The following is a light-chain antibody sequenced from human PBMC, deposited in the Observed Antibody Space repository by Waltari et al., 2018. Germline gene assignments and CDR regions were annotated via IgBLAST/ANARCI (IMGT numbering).Light chain of an antibody. CDR2: KNN. V-gene: IGLV1-47*01. CDR3: AAWDDSLSGL. CDR1: RSHIGSTY. J-gene: IGLJ3*02. Sequence: QSVLTQPPSASGTPGQRVTISCSGSRSHIGSTYVYWYQQLPGTAPKLLIYKNNQRPSGVPDRFSGSKSGTSASLAISGLRSEDEADYYCAAWDDSLSGLFGGGTKLTVL.